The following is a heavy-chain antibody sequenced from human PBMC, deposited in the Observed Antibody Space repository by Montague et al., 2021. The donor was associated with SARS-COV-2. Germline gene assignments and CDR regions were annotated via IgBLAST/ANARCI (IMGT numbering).Heavy chain of an antibody. V-gene: IGHV4-39*01. J-gene: IGHJ4*02. CDR1: GGSSVRREEK. Sequence: SETLSLTCTVSGGSSVRREEKGEGRGKEKGEEIKKIKKKEKNERTYNNPSLKSRITISVNTSRHQCSLNLNTVTAADTARYFCARHGLRGYSGFDPGRHWGRGILVIVSS. CDR3: ARHGLRGYSGFDPGRH. D-gene: IGHD5-12*01. CDR2: KEKNERT.